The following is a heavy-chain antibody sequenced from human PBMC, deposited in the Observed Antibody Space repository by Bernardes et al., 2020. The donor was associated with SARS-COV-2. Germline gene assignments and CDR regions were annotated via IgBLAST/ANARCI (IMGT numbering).Heavy chain of an antibody. CDR2: IHSSGSA. CDR1: GDSISSYYY. V-gene: IGHV4-38-2*02. J-gene: IGHJ3*01. CDR3: ARELYHLVSAFDV. D-gene: IGHD2-15*01. Sequence: SETLSLTCAVSGDSISSYYYCCCSRHPRGKGLEWSGSIHSSGSAYYNPSVNSLVTISVDSPKKQFSLKLTSVTAADTAVYYCARELYHLVSAFDVWGQGTMVTIAS.